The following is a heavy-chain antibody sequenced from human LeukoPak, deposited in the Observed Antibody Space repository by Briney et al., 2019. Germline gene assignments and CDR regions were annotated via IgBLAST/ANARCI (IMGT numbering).Heavy chain of an antibody. CDR2: IYYSGST. CDR3: ARGGGSTYYYGSGSYYNRRFDP. V-gene: IGHV4-59*01. Sequence: PSETLSLTCTVWGGFIRSYYWSWIRQPPGKGLEWIGYIYYSGSTNYNPSLKSRVTISVDTSKNQFSLKLSSVTAADTAVYYCARGGGSTYYYGSGSYYNRRFDPWGQGTLVTVSS. CDR1: GGFIRSYY. D-gene: IGHD3-10*01. J-gene: IGHJ5*02.